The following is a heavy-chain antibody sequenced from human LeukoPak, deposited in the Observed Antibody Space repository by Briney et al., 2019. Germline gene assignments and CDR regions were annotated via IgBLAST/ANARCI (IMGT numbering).Heavy chain of an antibody. J-gene: IGHJ3*02. CDR3: AGSELYCSSTSCYNGAFDI. V-gene: IGHV3-33*01. Sequence: GGSLRLSCAASGFTINKYGIHWVRQAPGKGLEWVALIWYDGSQEYYADSVKGRFTISRDNSNNTLYLQLNSLRAEDTAVYYCAGSELYCSSTSCYNGAFDIWGQGTMVTVSS. CDR2: IWYDGSQE. D-gene: IGHD2-2*02. CDR1: GFTINKYG.